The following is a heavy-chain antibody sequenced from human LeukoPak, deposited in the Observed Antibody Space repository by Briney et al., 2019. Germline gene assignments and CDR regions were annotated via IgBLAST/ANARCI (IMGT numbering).Heavy chain of an antibody. Sequence: PSETLSLTCTVSGVSISSSSYYWGWIRQPPGKGLDWIVSIYYSGITYYNPSLKSRVTISVNTSKNQFSLKLSSVTAADTAVYYCARHEWSYRYSPDYWGQGTLVTVSS. CDR1: GVSISSSSYY. V-gene: IGHV4-39*01. CDR3: ARHEWSYRYSPDY. D-gene: IGHD3-16*02. J-gene: IGHJ4*02. CDR2: IYYSGIT.